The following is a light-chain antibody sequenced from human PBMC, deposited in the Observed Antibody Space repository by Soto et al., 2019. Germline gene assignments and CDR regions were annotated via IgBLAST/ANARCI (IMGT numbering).Light chain of an antibody. CDR3: MQSSLFPYT. CDR1: QSLVHPDGNTY. Sequence: DAVMTQTPLSSPVTLGQPASISCRSSQSLVHPDGNTYFSWLQQRPGQPPRVLIYKISNRFSGVPDRFSGSGTGTDFTLKISRVEAEDVGVYYCMQSSLFPYTFGQGTRLEIK. CDR2: KIS. V-gene: IGKV2-24*01. J-gene: IGKJ2*01.